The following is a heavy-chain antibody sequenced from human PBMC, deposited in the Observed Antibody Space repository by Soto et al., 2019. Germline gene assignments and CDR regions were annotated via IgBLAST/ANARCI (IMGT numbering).Heavy chain of an antibody. D-gene: IGHD4-17*01. J-gene: IGHJ6*03. Sequence: VQLVQSGAEVKKPGASVNVSCKASGYTFTRYDINWVRQATGQGLVWLGWMNPNSGNKGYEQKFQGRVTMTRHPSISTAYMELSSLRSEDTAVYYGARGTYGDYDYYYYMDVWGKGTTVTVSS. CDR1: GYTFTRYD. V-gene: IGHV1-8*01. CDR2: MNPNSGNK. CDR3: ARGTYGDYDYYYYMDV.